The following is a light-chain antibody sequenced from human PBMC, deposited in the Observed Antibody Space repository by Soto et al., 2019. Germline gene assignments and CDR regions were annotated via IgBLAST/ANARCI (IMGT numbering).Light chain of an antibody. Sequence: EVVLTQSPATLSLSPGERATLSCRASQSVSSSLAWYHQNPGQAPRLLIYDASTRATGIPARFSGSGSGTDFTLTISSLEPEDFAVYYCQQRSIWPISFGQGTRLENK. J-gene: IGKJ5*01. CDR2: DAS. CDR3: QQRSIWPIS. V-gene: IGKV3-11*01. CDR1: QSVSSS.